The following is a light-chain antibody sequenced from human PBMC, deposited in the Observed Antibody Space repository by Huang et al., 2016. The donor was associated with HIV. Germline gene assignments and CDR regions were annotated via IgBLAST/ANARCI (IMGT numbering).Light chain of an antibody. CDR1: QSVCNW. Sequence: DIQMTQSPSTLSASVGDRVTITCRASQSVCNWLAWYQPKPGQAPKLLIYSASTLQNGGPSRVSRSGSEARFTLTIKSLAADDFATYYCQQYNRVYTFGQGTRLDIK. J-gene: IGKJ2*01. V-gene: IGKV1-5*03. CDR2: SAS. CDR3: QQYNRVYT.